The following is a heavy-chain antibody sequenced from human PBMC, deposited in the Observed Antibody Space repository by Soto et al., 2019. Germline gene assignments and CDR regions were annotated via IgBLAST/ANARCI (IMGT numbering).Heavy chain of an antibody. Sequence: QLQLQESGSGLVKPSQTLSLTCAVSGGSISSGGYSWSWIRQPPGKGLEWIGYIYHSGSTYYNPSLKSRVTTSVDRSRNQSSLKLSSVTAADRAVYYGAAAGGLPRYYWGQGTLVTVSS. V-gene: IGHV4-30-2*01. CDR2: IYHSGST. CDR3: AAAGGLPRYY. CDR1: GGSISSGGYS. J-gene: IGHJ4*02. D-gene: IGHD5-12*01.